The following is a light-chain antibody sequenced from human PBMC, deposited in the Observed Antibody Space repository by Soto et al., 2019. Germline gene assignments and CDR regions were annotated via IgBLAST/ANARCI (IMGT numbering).Light chain of an antibody. CDR2: AAS. V-gene: IGKV1-8*01. Sequence: AIRMTQSPSSLSASTGDRVTITCRASQGISSYLAWYQQKPGKAPKLLIYAASTLQSGVTSRFSGSGSGTDFTLTISCLQSEDFATYYCQQYYSYPLITFGQGTRLEIK. CDR1: QGISSY. CDR3: QQYYSYPLIT. J-gene: IGKJ5*01.